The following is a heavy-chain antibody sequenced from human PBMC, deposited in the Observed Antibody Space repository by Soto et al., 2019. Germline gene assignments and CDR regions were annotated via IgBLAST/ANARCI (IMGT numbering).Heavy chain of an antibody. CDR1: GYTFTSYH. D-gene: IGHD6-13*01. CDR2: INPSGGST. V-gene: IGHV1-46*01. J-gene: IGHJ3*02. CDR3: AREVWQQLGNDAFDI. Sequence: ASVKVSCKASGYTFTSYHMHWVRQAPGQGLEWMGIINPSGGSTSYAQKFQGRVTMTRDTSTSTVYMELSSLRSEDTAVYYCAREVWQQLGNDAFDIWGQGTMVTV.